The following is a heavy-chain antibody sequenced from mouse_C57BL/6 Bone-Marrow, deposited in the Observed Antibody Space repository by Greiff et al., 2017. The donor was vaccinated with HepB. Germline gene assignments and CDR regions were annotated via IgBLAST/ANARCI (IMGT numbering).Heavy chain of an antibody. CDR3: ARGPTYYSNYGYAMDY. D-gene: IGHD2-5*01. V-gene: IGHV1-63*01. CDR1: GYTFTNYW. CDR2: IYPGGGYT. Sequence: VQGVESGAELVRPGTSVKMSCKASGYTFTNYWIGWAKQRPGHGLEWIGDIYPGGGYTNYNEKFKGKATLTADKSSSTAYMQFSSLTSEDSAIYYCARGPTYYSNYGYAMDYWGQGTSVTVSS. J-gene: IGHJ4*01.